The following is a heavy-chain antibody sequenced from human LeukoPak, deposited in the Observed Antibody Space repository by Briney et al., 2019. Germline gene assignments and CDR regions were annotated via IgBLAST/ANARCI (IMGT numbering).Heavy chain of an antibody. J-gene: IGHJ4*02. CDR1: GFTFDDYA. Sequence: GRSLRLSCAASGFTFDDYAMHWVRQAPGKGLEWVSGISWNSGSIGYADSVKGRFTISRDNAKNSLYLQMNSLRAEDTALYYCAKGDYYDSSGYHRCGGDFDYWGQGTLVTVSS. V-gene: IGHV3-9*01. CDR2: ISWNSGSI. D-gene: IGHD3-22*01. CDR3: AKGDYYDSSGYHRCGGDFDY.